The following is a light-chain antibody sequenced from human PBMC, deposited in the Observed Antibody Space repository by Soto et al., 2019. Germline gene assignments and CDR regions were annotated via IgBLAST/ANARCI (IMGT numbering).Light chain of an antibody. CDR1: QSVGNTH. CDR2: DAS. V-gene: IGKV3D-20*01. Sequence: EIVLTQSPATLSLSPGERATLSCGASQSVGNTHLAWYQQKPGLAPRLLIYDASSRATGIPDRFSGSGSGTDFTLTISRLEPEDFAVYYCKQYGPSPMYTFGQGTNLEIK. J-gene: IGKJ2*01. CDR3: KQYGPSPMYT.